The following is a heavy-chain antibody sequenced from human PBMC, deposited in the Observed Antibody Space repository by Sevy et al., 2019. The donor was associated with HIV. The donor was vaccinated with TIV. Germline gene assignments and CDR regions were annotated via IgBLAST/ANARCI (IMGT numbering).Heavy chain of an antibody. J-gene: IGHJ6*02. D-gene: IGHD6-13*01. CDR3: ATRTLSSSFYYYYGMDV. CDR1: GFTFSSYT. Sequence: GGSLRLSCAASGFTFSSYTMSWVRQAPGKGLEWVSAISGSGRYTYDADSVKGRFTLSRDNSENTLYLQMNSLRAEDTAVYYCATRTLSSSFYYYYGMDVWGQGTTVTVSS. CDR2: ISGSGRYT. V-gene: IGHV3-23*01.